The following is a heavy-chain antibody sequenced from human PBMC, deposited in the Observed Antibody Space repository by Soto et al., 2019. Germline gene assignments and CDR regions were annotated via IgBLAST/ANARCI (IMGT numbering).Heavy chain of an antibody. D-gene: IGHD3-3*01. J-gene: IGHJ6*02. CDR1: GFTFSNYA. CDR2: ISYDGSNK. CDR3: AGGRYYDFWSGLRMDV. V-gene: IGHV3-30-3*01. Sequence: QVQLVESGGCVVQPGRSLRLSCGASGFTFSNYAMHWVRQAPGKGLEWVAVISYDGSNKYYADSVKGRFTISRDNSENTLYLQMNSLTAEDTAVYYCAGGRYYDFWSGLRMDVWGQGTTVTVSS.